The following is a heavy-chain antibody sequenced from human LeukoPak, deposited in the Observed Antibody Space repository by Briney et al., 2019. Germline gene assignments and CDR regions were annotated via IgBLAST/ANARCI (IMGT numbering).Heavy chain of an antibody. CDR1: GGSISSYS. D-gene: IGHD3-22*01. Sequence: SETLSLTCTVSGGSISSYSWSWIRQPPGKGLEWIGYIYHSGSTYYNPSLKSRVTISVDRSKNQFSLKLSSVTAADTAVYYCARARRSDSSGFFDYWGQGTLVTVSS. V-gene: IGHV4-30-2*01. J-gene: IGHJ4*02. CDR3: ARARRSDSSGFFDY. CDR2: IYHSGST.